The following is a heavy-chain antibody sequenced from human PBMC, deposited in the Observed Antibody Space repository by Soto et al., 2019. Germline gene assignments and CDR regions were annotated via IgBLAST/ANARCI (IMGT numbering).Heavy chain of an antibody. Sequence: PSETLSLTCSVSGGSISSGDYYWSWIRQPPGRGLEWIGYIYYSGSTYYNPSLKSRVTISVDTSKNQFSLKLSSVTAADTAVYYCARVAKYYDFWSGYYMGENFDYWGQGTLVTVSS. CDR3: ARVAKYYDFWSGYYMGENFDY. D-gene: IGHD3-3*01. CDR2: IYYSGST. CDR1: GGSISSGDYY. J-gene: IGHJ4*02. V-gene: IGHV4-30-4*01.